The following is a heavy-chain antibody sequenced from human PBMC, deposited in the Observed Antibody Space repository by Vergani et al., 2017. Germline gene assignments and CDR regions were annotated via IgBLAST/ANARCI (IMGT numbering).Heavy chain of an antibody. V-gene: IGHV4-39*02. Sequence: QVQLQESGPGLVKPPGTLSLSCRVSGDSISRSHYYWGFIRQPPGKGLEWIGSISSSGSPYYNPTLKSRLAFSVDTSKNLFSLRLKSVTATDTGMYYCARPVGPSAMADGYHVWGQGTMVTVS. CDR1: GDSISRSHYY. CDR2: ISSSGSP. J-gene: IGHJ3*01. CDR3: ARPVGPSAMADGYHV. D-gene: IGHD3-10*01.